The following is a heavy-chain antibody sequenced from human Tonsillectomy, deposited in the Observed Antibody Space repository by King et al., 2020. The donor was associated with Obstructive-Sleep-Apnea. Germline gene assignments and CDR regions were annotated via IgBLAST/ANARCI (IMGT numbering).Heavy chain of an antibody. CDR1: GFTFSSYS. V-gene: IGHV3-48*04. CDR2: ISSSSSTI. CDR3: AGMTQTDAFDI. J-gene: IGHJ3*02. Sequence: VQLVESGGGWVQPGGSLRFSCAASGFTFSSYSMDWVRQAPGKGLEWISYISSSSSTIYYADSVKGRFTISRDNAKNSLYLQMNSLRAEDTAVYYCAGMTQTDAFDIWGQGTTVTVSS.